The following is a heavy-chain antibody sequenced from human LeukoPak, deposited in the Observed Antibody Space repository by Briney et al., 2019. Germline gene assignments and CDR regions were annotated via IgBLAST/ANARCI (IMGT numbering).Heavy chain of an antibody. J-gene: IGHJ4*02. D-gene: IGHD4-17*01. CDR3: ARDANGDYVLTG. CDR1: GFTFSSYA. Sequence: PGGSLRLSCAASGFTFSSYAMHWVRRAPGKGLEWVAVISYDGSNKYYADSVKGRFTISRDNSKNTLYLQMNSLRAEDTAVYYCARDANGDYVLTGWGQETLVTVSS. CDR2: ISYDGSNK. V-gene: IGHV3-30*04.